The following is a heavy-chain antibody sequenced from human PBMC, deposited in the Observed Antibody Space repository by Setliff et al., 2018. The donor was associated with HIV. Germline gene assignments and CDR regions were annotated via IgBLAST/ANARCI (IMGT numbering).Heavy chain of an antibody. V-gene: IGHV4-61*08. D-gene: IGHD6-19*01. Sequence: SETLSLTCTASYASISTADYYWSWIRQPPGKGLEWIGYIHYTGSTTYNPSLKSRVTISVDTSNNTLFLHMNSLRAEDTAVYYCAKDQQWLLLDYWGQGTLVTVSS. J-gene: IGHJ4*02. CDR3: AKDQQWLLLDY. CDR2: IHYTGST. CDR1: YASISTADYY.